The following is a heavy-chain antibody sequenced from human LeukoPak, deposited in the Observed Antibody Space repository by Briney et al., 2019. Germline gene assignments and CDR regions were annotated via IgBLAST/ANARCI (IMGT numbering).Heavy chain of an antibody. V-gene: IGHV1-69*13. Sequence: GASVKVSCKASGGGFTFTSHAISWVRQAPGQGLEWMGGLIPIYGSANYAQKFQGRVTITSDESTRTVYMELSSLRPEASAVYYCAGFFYDNSGDAFDIWGQGTMVTVSS. CDR1: GGGFTFTSHA. J-gene: IGHJ3*02. D-gene: IGHD3-22*01. CDR3: AGFFYDNSGDAFDI. CDR2: LIPIYGSA.